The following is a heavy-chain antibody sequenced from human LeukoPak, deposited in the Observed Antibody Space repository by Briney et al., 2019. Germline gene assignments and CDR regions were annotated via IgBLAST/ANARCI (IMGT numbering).Heavy chain of an antibody. CDR2: MNPNSGNT. J-gene: IGHJ4*02. V-gene: IGHV1-8*01. Sequence: ASVTVSCKASGYTLTSYDINWLRQATGQGLEWMGWMNPNSGNTGYAQKFQGRVTMTRNTSISTAYMELSSLRSEDTAVYYCARGAQLVPHYWGQGTLVTVSS. D-gene: IGHD1-1*01. CDR1: GYTLTSYD. CDR3: ARGAQLVPHY.